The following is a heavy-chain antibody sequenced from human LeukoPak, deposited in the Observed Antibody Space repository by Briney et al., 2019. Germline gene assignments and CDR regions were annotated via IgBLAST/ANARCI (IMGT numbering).Heavy chain of an antibody. CDR2: IYYSGST. D-gene: IGHD3-22*01. CDR3: ARGMYDSSGYRVDY. Sequence: SETLSLTCTVSGGSISISSYYWGWIRQPPGKGLEWIGYIYYSGSTYYNPSLKSRVTISVDTSKNQFSLKLSSVTAADTAVYYCARGMYDSSGYRVDYWGQGTLVTVSS. CDR1: GGSISISSYY. J-gene: IGHJ4*02. V-gene: IGHV4-30-4*08.